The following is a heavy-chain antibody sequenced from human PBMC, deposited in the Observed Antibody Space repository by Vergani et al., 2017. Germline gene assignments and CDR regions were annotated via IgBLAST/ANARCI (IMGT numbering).Heavy chain of an antibody. V-gene: IGHV1-18*01. D-gene: IGHD3-9*01. J-gene: IGHJ3*02. CDR2: ISAYNGNT. CDR3: AREGHYDILTGYYRFDI. CDR1: GYTFTSYG. Sequence: QVQLVQSGAEVKKPGASVKVSCKASGYTFTSYGISWVRQAPGQGLEWMGWISAYNGNTNYAQKLQGRVTMTTDTSTSTAYMGLRSLRADDTALYYCAREGHYDILTGYYRFDIWGQGTMVTVSS.